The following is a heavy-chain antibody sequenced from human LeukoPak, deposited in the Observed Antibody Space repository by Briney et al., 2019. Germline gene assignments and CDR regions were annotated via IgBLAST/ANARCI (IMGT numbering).Heavy chain of an antibody. CDR1: GGSISSYY. CDR3: ARGLRGDFDY. J-gene: IGHJ4*02. D-gene: IGHD3-16*01. Sequence: SETLSLTCTVSGGSISSYYWSWIRQPAGKGLEWIGRIYISGSTNYNPSLKSRVTMSVDTSKNQFSLQLNSVTPEYTAVYYCARGLRGDFDYWGQGTLVTVSS. CDR2: IYISGST. V-gene: IGHV4-4*07.